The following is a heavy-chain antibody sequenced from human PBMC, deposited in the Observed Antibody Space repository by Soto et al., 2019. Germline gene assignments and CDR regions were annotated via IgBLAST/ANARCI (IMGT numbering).Heavy chain of an antibody. D-gene: IGHD6-13*01. CDR1: GYSFTSYW. CDR3: ARLPAAAGDNDLTFDY. V-gene: IGHV5-10-1*01. J-gene: IGHJ4*02. Sequence: EVQLVQSVAEVIKPGESLRSSCKGSGYSFTSYWISWVRQMPGKGLEWMGRIDPSDSYTNYSPSFQGHVTISADKSISTAYLQWSSLKASDTAMYYCARLPAAAGDNDLTFDYWGQGTLVTVSS. CDR2: IDPSDSYT.